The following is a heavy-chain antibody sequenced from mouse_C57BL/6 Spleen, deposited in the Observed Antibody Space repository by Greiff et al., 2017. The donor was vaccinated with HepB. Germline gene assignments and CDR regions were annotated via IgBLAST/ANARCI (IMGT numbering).Heavy chain of an antibody. D-gene: IGHD2-4*01. J-gene: IGHJ2*01. CDR2: IDPETGGT. CDR3: TRGGDYDVGAYFDY. CDR1: GYTFTDYE. V-gene: IGHV1-15*01. Sequence: VKLVESGAELVRPGASVTLSCKASGYTFTDYEMHWVKQTPVHGLEWIGAIDPETGGTAYNQKFKGKAILTADKSSSTAYMELRSLTSEDSAVYYCTRGGDYDVGAYFDYWGQGTTLTVSS.